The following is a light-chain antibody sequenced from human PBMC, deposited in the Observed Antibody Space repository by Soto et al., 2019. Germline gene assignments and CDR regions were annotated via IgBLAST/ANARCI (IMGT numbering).Light chain of an antibody. CDR2: EIN. V-gene: IGLV2-8*01. CDR3: SSFAGRNNFPYV. CDR1: SSDVGAYDY. Sequence: QSALTQPPSASGSPGQSVTISCTGTSSDVGAYDYVSWYQQHPGKAPKLMIYEINKRPSGVPDRFSGSKSGNTASLTVSGLPAEDEADYSRSSFAGRNNFPYVFGTGTKVTVL. J-gene: IGLJ1*01.